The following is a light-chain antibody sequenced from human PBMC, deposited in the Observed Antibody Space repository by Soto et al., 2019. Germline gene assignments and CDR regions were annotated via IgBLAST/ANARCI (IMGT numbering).Light chain of an antibody. CDR3: QQRSNWPPIT. CDR1: QSVSSY. J-gene: IGKJ5*01. V-gene: IGKV3-11*01. Sequence: EIVLTQPPATLSLSPGERATLSCRASQSVSSYLAWYQQKPGQAPRLLIYDASNRATGIPARFSGSGSGTDFTLTISSQEPEDFAVYYCQQRSNWPPITFGQGTRLEIK. CDR2: DAS.